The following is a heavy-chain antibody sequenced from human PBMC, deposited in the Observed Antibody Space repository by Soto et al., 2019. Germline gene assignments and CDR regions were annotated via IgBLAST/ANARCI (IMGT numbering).Heavy chain of an antibody. Sequence: QVQLVQSGAEVKKPASSVKVSCKASGGTFNNYPITWVRQAPGEGLEWMGGSIPIFGTANYAQNFQGRVTNSGDESTKTASIELSILSSEDTAAYYCARGRGYGGDEHNVYFDMVVWCQGTTVTVAS. CDR1: GGTFNNYP. J-gene: IGHJ6*02. CDR2: SIPIFGTA. D-gene: IGHD2-21*02. CDR3: ARGRGYGGDEHNVYFDMVV. V-gene: IGHV1-69*01.